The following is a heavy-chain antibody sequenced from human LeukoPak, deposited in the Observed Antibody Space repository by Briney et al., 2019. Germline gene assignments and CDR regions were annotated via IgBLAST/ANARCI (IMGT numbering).Heavy chain of an antibody. V-gene: IGHV1-2*06. CDR3: ARDPRQEGWFDP. Sequence: ASVKVSCKASGYTFTGYYMHWVRQAPGQGLEWMGRINPNSGGTNYAQKFQGRVTMTRDMSISTAYMDLSRLRSDDTAVYYCARDPRQEGWFDPWGQGTLVTVSS. CDR1: GYTFTGYY. CDR2: INPNSGGT. J-gene: IGHJ5*02.